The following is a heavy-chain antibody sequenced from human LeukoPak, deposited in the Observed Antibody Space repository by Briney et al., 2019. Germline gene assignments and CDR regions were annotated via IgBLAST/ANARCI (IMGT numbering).Heavy chain of an antibody. J-gene: IGHJ4*02. D-gene: IGHD4-11*01. V-gene: IGHV3-23*01. CDR2: ISGSGGST. CDR3: AKGSSNYDSRGIKHFDY. Sequence: GGSLRLSCAASGFTFSSQSMNWVRQAPGKGLEWVSAISGSGGSTYYADSVKGRFTISRDNSKNTLYLQMNSLRAEDTAVYYCAKGSSNYDSRGIKHFDYWGQGTLVTVSS. CDR1: GFTFSSQS.